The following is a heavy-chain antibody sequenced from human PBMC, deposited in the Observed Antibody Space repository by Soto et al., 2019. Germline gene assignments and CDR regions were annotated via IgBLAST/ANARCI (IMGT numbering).Heavy chain of an antibody. J-gene: IGHJ4*02. CDR2: IGQDGTKK. CDR1: GFTFRNYW. V-gene: IGHV3-7*01. D-gene: IGHD6-19*01. CDR3: ASDLAVRTLPYYFDY. Sequence: EVYLVESGGGLVQPGRSLRLSCVASGFTFRNYWMSWVRQVPGMGLEWVANIGQDGTKKHYVDSVKGRFTISRDNAKNSLYLQMNGLRDDDTAVYYCASDLAVRTLPYYFDYWGQGTLVTVSS.